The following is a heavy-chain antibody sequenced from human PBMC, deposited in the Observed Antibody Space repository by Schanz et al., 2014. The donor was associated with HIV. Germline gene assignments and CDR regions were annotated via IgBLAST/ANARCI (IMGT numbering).Heavy chain of an antibody. CDR3: AKDRNYYDSRYRGKGNYYYYYGMDV. CDR2: ISYDGTKK. Sequence: QVQLVESGGGVVQPGRSLRLSCVASAFNFDSYGMHWVRQAPGKGLEGVAVISYDGTKKHYADSVKGRFTISRDNSKNSLSLLIKSLRAEDAAVYYCAKDRNYYDSRYRGKGNYYYYYGMDVWGQGTTVTVSS. J-gene: IGHJ6*02. CDR1: AFNFDSYG. V-gene: IGHV3-30*18. D-gene: IGHD3-22*01.